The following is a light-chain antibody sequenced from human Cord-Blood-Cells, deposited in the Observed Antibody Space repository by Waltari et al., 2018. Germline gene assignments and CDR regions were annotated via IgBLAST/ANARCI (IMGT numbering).Light chain of an antibody. Sequence: EIVLTQSPCPLSLSPGERATLSCRASQSVSSSYLAWYQQKPGQAPRLLIYGASSRATGIPDRFSGSGSGTDFTLTISRLEPEDFAVYYCQQYGSSPPITFGQGTRLEIK. J-gene: IGKJ5*01. V-gene: IGKV3-20*01. CDR3: QQYGSSPPIT. CDR2: GAS. CDR1: QSVSSSY.